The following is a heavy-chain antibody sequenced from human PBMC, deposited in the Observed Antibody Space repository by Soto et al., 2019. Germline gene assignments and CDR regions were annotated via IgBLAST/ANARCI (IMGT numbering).Heavy chain of an antibody. Sequence: GGSLRLSCAASGSTFSSFSMNWVRQAPGKGLEWVTYISSGGGSTYYADSVKGRFTISRDNAKNSLYLQMNSLRAEDTAVYYCARGIPGAYWGQGTLVTVSS. CDR3: ARGIPGAY. V-gene: IGHV3-48*01. CDR2: ISSGGGST. D-gene: IGHD2-8*02. CDR1: GSTFSSFS. J-gene: IGHJ4*02.